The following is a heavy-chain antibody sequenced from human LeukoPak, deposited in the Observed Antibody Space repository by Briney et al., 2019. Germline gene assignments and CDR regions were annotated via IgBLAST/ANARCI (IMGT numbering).Heavy chain of an antibody. J-gene: IGHJ5*02. CDR1: GFTFSSYD. V-gene: IGHV3-23*01. CDR3: ARVAGWHWFDP. D-gene: IGHD6-19*01. CDR2: IRPSGDNT. Sequence: GGSLRLSCAASGFTFSSYDLTWVRQAPGRGLEWVSSIRPSGDNTYYGGSVKGRLTISKDNSKNTVYLQMNNMRVDDTAVYYCARVAGWHWFDPWGQGTLVTVSS.